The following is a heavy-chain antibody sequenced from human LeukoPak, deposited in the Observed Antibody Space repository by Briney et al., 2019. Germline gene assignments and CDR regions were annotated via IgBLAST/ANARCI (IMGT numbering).Heavy chain of an antibody. CDR3: ASATLRCSGGSCYEMDV. V-gene: IGHV1-69*06. D-gene: IGHD2-15*01. Sequence: SVKVSCKASGGTFSSYTISWVRQAPGQGLEWMGGIIPLFGTPDYAQKFQDRLTITADKSTSTAYMELSSLRSEDTAVYYCASATLRCSGGSCYEMDVWGKGTTVTISS. CDR1: GGTFSSYT. CDR2: IIPLFGTP. J-gene: IGHJ6*04.